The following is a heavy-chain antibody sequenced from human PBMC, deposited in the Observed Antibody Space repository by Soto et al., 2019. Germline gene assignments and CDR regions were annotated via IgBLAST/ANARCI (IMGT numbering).Heavy chain of an antibody. CDR2: INPNSGGT. J-gene: IGHJ6*02. D-gene: IGHD6-25*01. CDR3: ARTSPDGQAGSYYYGMDV. CDR1: GYTFTGYY. V-gene: IGHV1-2*02. Sequence: ASVEVSCKASGYTFTGYYMHWVRQAPGQGLEWMGWINPNSGGTNYAQKFQGRVTMTRDTSISTAYMELSRLRSDDTAVYYCARTSPDGQAGSYYYGMDVWGQGTTVTVSS.